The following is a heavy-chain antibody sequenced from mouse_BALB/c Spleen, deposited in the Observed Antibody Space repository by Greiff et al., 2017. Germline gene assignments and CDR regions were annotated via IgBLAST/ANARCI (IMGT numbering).Heavy chain of an antibody. CDR1: GDSITSGY. Sequence: VQLVESGPSLVIPSQTLSLTCSVTGDSITSGYWNWIRRFPGNKLEYMGYISYSGSTYYNPSLKSRFSITRDTSKNQYYLQLSSVTTEDTATYYCARWGLGRRYFDVWGAGTTVTVSS. CDR2: ISYSGST. D-gene: IGHD4-1*01. V-gene: IGHV3-8*02. J-gene: IGHJ1*01. CDR3: ARWGLGRRYFDV.